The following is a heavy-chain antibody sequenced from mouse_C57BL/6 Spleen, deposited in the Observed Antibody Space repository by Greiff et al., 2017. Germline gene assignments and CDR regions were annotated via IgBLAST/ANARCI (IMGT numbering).Heavy chain of an antibody. D-gene: IGHD3-3*01. CDR3: AREDTERFDY. CDR1: GYSFTDYN. CDR2: INPNYGTT. J-gene: IGHJ2*01. V-gene: IGHV1-39*01. Sequence: VHVKQSGPELVKPGASVKISCKASGYSFTDYNMNWVKQSNGKSLEWIGVINPNYGTTSYNQKFKGKATLTVDQSSSTAYMQLNSLASDDSAVYYCAREDTERFDYWGQGTTLTVSS.